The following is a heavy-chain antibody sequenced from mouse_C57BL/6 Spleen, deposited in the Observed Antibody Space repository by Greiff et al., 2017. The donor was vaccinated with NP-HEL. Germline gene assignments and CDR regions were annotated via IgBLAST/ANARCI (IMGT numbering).Heavy chain of an antibody. CDR2: ISYDGSN. Sequence: EVKLQESGPGLVKPSQSLSLTCSVTGYSITSGYYWNWIRQFPGNKLEWMGYISYDGSNNYNPSLKNRISITRDTSKNQFFLKLNSVTTEDTATYYCARGSGYYWFAYWGQGTLVTVSA. CDR3: ARGSGYYWFAY. CDR1: GYSITSGYY. J-gene: IGHJ3*01. V-gene: IGHV3-6*01. D-gene: IGHD2-3*01.